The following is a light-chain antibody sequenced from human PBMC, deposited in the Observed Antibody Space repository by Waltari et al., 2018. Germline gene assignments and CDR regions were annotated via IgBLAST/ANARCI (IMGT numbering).Light chain of an antibody. Sequence: EIVLTQSPGTLSFSPGERATLSCRASQSVRNNYLAWYQQKPGQAPRLLIYGASSRATGIPDRFRGSGSGTDFTLTISRLEPEDFAVYYCQQYGTSPPYTFGQGTKLEIK. J-gene: IGKJ2*01. V-gene: IGKV3-20*01. CDR2: GAS. CDR1: QSVRNNY. CDR3: QQYGTSPPYT.